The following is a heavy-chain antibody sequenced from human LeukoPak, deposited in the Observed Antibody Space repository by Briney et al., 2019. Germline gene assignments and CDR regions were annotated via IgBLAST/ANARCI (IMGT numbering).Heavy chain of an antibody. CDR2: INPNSGGT. Sequence: ASVKVSCKASGYTFTGYYIHWVRQAPGQGLEWMGWINPNSGGTNYAQKFQGRVAMTSDTSISTAYMELSGLRSDDTAVYYCAREFSTFYDPLDYWGQGALVTVSS. CDR3: AREFSTFYDPLDY. J-gene: IGHJ4*02. D-gene: IGHD3-16*01. CDR1: GYTFTGYY. V-gene: IGHV1-2*02.